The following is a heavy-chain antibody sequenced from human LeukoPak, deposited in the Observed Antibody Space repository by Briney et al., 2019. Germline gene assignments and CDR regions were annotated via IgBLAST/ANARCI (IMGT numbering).Heavy chain of an antibody. Sequence: SETLSLTCSVSGASINGYFWSWVRQTPEKGLQWIGYVSHTGATASNPTLESRVSITIDTSKSQISLTMTSVTAADSALYYCARDRRGSFYTFDLWGPGTIVSVS. CDR1: GASINGYF. J-gene: IGHJ3*01. CDR2: VSHTGAT. CDR3: ARDRRGSFYTFDL. V-gene: IGHV4-59*01. D-gene: IGHD1-26*01.